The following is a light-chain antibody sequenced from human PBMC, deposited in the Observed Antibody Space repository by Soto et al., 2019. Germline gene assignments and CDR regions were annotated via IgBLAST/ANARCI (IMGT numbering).Light chain of an antibody. J-gene: IGLJ3*02. Sequence: QSVLTQPPSASGTPGQRVTISCSGSRSNIGSNLVNWYQQLPGTAPKHLMYNNNQRPSGVPDRFSGSKSGTSASLAISGLQSEDEADYHCAAWDDSLNGLVFGGGTKLTVL. CDR2: NNN. V-gene: IGLV1-44*01. CDR1: RSNIGSNL. CDR3: AAWDDSLNGLV.